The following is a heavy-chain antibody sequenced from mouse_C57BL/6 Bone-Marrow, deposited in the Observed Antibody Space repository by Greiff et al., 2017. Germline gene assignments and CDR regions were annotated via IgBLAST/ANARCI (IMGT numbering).Heavy chain of an antibody. Sequence: VQLQQSGAELARPGASVKLSCKASGYTFTSYGISWVKQRTGQGLEWIGEIYPRSGNTYYNEKFKGKATLTADKSSSTAYMELRSLTSEDSAVYFCARRYYYGSSYSLFDYWGQGTTLTVSS. D-gene: IGHD1-1*01. CDR2: IYPRSGNT. CDR1: GYTFTSYG. J-gene: IGHJ2*01. CDR3: ARRYYYGSSYSLFDY. V-gene: IGHV1-81*01.